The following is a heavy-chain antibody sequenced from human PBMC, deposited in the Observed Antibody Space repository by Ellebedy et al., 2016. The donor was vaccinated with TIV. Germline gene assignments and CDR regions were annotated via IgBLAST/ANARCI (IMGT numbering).Heavy chain of an antibody. V-gene: IGHV3-30*02. D-gene: IGHD2-21*02. Sequence: GESLKISCAASGFTFSSYGMHWVRQAPGKGLEWVAFIRYDGSNKYYADSVKGRFTISRDNSKNTLYLQMNSLRAEDTAVYYCATVVTAISLLDYWGQGTLVTVSS. J-gene: IGHJ4*02. CDR1: GFTFSSYG. CDR3: ATVVTAISLLDY. CDR2: IRYDGSNK.